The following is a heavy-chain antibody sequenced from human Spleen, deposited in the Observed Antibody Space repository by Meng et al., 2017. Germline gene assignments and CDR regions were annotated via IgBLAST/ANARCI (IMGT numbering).Heavy chain of an antibody. J-gene: IGHJ1*01. CDR2: INPNSGGT. D-gene: IGHD6-19*01. Sequence: ASVKVSCKASGYTFTGYYMHWVRQAPGQGLEWMGWINPNSGGTNYAQKFQGRVTMTRDTSISTAYMELGRLRSDDTAVYYCARDPEYSSGWYGAEYFQHWGQGTLVTVSS. CDR1: GYTFTGYY. V-gene: IGHV1-2*02. CDR3: ARDPEYSSGWYGAEYFQH.